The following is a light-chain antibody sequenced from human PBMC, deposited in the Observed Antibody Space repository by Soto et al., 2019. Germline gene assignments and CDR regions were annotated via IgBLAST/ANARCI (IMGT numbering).Light chain of an antibody. CDR2: DVG. J-gene: IGLJ3*02. Sequence: QSALTQPRSVSGSPGQSVTISCTGTSSDIGGYNFVSWYQQHPGKAPKLMIFDVGRRPSGVPDRFSGSKSGNTASLTISGLQDDDEAEYYCCSYAGSCPQFGGGTKLTVL. CDR3: CSYAGSCPQ. V-gene: IGLV2-11*01. CDR1: SSDIGGYNF.